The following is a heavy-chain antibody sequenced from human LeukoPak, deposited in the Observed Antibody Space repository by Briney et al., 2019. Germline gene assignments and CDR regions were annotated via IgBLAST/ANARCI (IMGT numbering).Heavy chain of an antibody. D-gene: IGHD5-18*01. J-gene: IGHJ4*02. Sequence: GGSLRLSCAASGFTFSSFWMSWVRQAPGKGLEWVANIKEDGIEKHYVDSLKGRFTISRDNAKTSLYLQMNSLRVEDTAVYYCARDLSGVTGYTYGRGIDYWGQGTLVTVSS. CDR2: IKEDGIEK. V-gene: IGHV3-7*01. CDR3: ARDLSGVTGYTYGRGIDY. CDR1: GFTFSSFW.